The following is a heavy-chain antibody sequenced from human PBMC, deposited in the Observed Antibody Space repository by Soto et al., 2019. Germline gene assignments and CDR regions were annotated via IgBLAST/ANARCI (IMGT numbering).Heavy chain of an antibody. J-gene: IGHJ4*02. CDR1: GFAFGDYT. Sequence: GGSLRLSCTASGFAFGDYTMSWFRQAPGKGLEWVGFIRSKAYGGTTEYAASVKGRLTISRDDSTSIPYLQMNSLKTEDTAVYYCTRDSRAYCSGGSCYYYDYWGQGTLVTV. D-gene: IGHD2-15*01. CDR3: TRDSRAYCSGGSCYYYDY. CDR2: IRSKAYGGTT. V-gene: IGHV3-49*03.